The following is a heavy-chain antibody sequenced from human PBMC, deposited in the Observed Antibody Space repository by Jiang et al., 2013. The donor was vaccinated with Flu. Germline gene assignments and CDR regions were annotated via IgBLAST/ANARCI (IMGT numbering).Heavy chain of an antibody. J-gene: IGHJ5*02. Sequence: VQLVESGAEVKKPGASVKVSCKASGYTFTSYYMHWVRQAPGQGLEWMGIINPSGGSTSYAQKFQGRVTMTRDTSTSTVYMELSSLRSEDTAVYYCARGLRIQLWFGDNWFDPWGQGTLVTSPQ. V-gene: IGHV1-46*03. CDR1: GYTFTSYY. CDR2: INPSGGST. CDR3: ARGLRIQLWFGDNWFDP. D-gene: IGHD5-18*01.